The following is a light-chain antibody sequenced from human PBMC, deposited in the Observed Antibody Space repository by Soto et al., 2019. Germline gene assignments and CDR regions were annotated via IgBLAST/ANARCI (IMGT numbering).Light chain of an antibody. CDR1: QSISSW. CDR3: QQSFT. CDR2: KAS. Sequence: DIQMTQSPSTLSASVGDRVTITCRASQSISSWLAWYQQKPGKAPKLLIYKASSLESGVLSRFSGSGSGTEFTLTIGTVQPADFATYYCQQSFTFGPGTKVDIK. J-gene: IGKJ3*01. V-gene: IGKV1-5*03.